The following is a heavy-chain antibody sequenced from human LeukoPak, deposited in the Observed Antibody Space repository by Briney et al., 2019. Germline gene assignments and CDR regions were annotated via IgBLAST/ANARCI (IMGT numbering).Heavy chain of an antibody. CDR2: ISSSSSTI. CDR1: GFNFASNW. CDR3: ARDWAHPGSFDY. V-gene: IGHV3-48*02. Sequence: PGGSLRLSCAASGFNFASNWMHWVRQAPGKGLEWVSYISSSSSTIYYADSVKGRFTISRDNAKNSLYLQMNSLRDEDTAVYYCARDWAHPGSFDYWGQGTLVTVSS. D-gene: IGHD1-14*01. J-gene: IGHJ4*02.